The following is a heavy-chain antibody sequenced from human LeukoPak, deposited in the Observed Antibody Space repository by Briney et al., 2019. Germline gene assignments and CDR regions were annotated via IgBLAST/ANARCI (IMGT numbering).Heavy chain of an antibody. J-gene: IGHJ6*03. CDR2: IYYTATT. D-gene: IGHD1-26*01. CDR3: AGHSGSYYYYYYMDV. CDR1: GGSISSSSYY. V-gene: IGHV4-39*01. Sequence: SETLSLTCTVSGGSISSSSYYWGWIRQPPGKGLEWIGSIYYTATTFYNPSLKSRITISVDTSKNQFSLKLSSVTAADTAVYYCAGHSGSYYYYYYMDVWGKGTTVTVSS.